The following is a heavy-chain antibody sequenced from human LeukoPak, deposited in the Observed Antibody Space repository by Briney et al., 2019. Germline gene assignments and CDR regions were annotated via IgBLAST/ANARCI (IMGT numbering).Heavy chain of an antibody. V-gene: IGHV3-23*01. CDR1: GFTFSNCA. CDR2: ISGGGAT. CDR3: SKDDRYSGYDENWFDP. D-gene: IGHD5-12*01. Sequence: PGGSLRLSCAASGFTFSNCAMSWVRQAPGKGLDWVSAISGGGATYYADSVKGRFTISRDNSNNTLFLQMNSLRAEDTAVYYCSKDDRYSGYDENWFDPWGQGTLVTVSS. J-gene: IGHJ5*02.